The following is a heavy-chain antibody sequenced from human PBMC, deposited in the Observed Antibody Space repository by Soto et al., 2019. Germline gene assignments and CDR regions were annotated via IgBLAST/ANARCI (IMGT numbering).Heavy chain of an antibody. Sequence: SETLSLTCTVSGGSISSYYWSWIRQPPGKGLEWIGYIYYSGSTNYNPSLKSRVTISVDTSKNQFSLKLSSVTAADTAVYYCARVELGYCTNGVCYTPYFDYWGQGTLVTVSS. D-gene: IGHD2-8*01. CDR2: IYYSGST. V-gene: IGHV4-59*01. J-gene: IGHJ4*02. CDR3: ARVELGYCTNGVCYTPYFDY. CDR1: GGSISSYY.